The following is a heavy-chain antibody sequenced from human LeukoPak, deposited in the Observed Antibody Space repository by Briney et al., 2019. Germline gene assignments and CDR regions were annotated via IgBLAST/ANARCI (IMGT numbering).Heavy chain of an antibody. D-gene: IGHD3-10*01. CDR3: VRDGSGSDFSLDH. V-gene: IGHV3-7*04. Sequence: GGSLRLSCVGSGFNFDNYYMSWVRQAPGKGLEWVADIRQDGSDVYNVDSVRGRFTISRDNAKNSVSLQMNSLKDEDTAVYYCVRDGSGSDFSLDHWGQGTLVTVSS. CDR2: IRQDGSDV. J-gene: IGHJ4*02. CDR1: GFNFDNYY.